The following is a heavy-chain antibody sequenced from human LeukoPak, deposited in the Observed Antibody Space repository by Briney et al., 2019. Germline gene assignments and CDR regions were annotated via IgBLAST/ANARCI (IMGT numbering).Heavy chain of an antibody. V-gene: IGHV4-59*01. J-gene: IGHJ5*01. Sequence: SETLSLTCTVSGGSISSYYWSWIRQPPGKGLEWIGSIYYSGSTNYNPSLKSRVTISIDTSKNQFSLKLSSVTAADTAVYYCARGYSSGWYDSWGQGTLVTVSS. CDR3: ARGYSSGWYDS. D-gene: IGHD6-25*01. CDR2: IYYSGST. CDR1: GGSISSYY.